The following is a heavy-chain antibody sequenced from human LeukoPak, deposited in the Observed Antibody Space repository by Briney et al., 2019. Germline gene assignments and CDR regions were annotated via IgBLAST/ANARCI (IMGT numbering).Heavy chain of an antibody. CDR3: ARNPWELSWGSDY. Sequence: PSETLSLTCTVSGGSISSGSYYWSWIRQPAGKGLEWIGRIYTSGSTNYNPSLKSRVTISVDTSKNQFSLKLSSVTAADTAVYYCARNPWELSWGSDYWGQGTLVTVSS. D-gene: IGHD1-26*01. J-gene: IGHJ4*02. V-gene: IGHV4-61*02. CDR2: IYTSGST. CDR1: GGSISSGSYY.